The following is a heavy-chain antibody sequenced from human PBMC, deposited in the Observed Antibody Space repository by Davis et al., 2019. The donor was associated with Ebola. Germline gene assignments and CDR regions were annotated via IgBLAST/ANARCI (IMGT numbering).Heavy chain of an antibody. D-gene: IGHD3-10*01. CDR2: MNPNSGNT. CDR3: AKRGGVSIYYYYGLDV. CDR1: GYTFTNFG. J-gene: IGHJ6*02. V-gene: IGHV1-8*03. Sequence: ASVKVSCKASGYTFTNFGISWVRQAPGQGLEWMGWMNPNSGNTGYAQKFQGRVTITRNTSINTAYMELSSLRSEDTAVYYCAKRGGVSIYYYYGLDVWGQGTTVTVSS.